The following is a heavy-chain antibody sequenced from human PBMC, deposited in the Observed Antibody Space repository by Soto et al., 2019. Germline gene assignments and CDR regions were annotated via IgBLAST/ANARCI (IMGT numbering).Heavy chain of an antibody. CDR2: IYHSGST. Sequence: SETLSLTCAVSGGSISSGGYSWSWIRQPPGKGLEWIGYIYHSGSTYYNPSPKSRVTISVDRSKNQFSLKLGSVTAADTAVYYCARGQVNYFGYWGQGTLVTVS. J-gene: IGHJ4*02. D-gene: IGHD2-21*01. CDR3: ARGQVNYFGY. CDR1: GGSISSGGYS. V-gene: IGHV4-30-2*01.